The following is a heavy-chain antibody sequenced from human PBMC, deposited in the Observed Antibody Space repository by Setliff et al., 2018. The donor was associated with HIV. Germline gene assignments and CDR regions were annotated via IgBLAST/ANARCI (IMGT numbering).Heavy chain of an antibody. CDR1: GFTFGDYA. J-gene: IGHJ4*02. CDR2: IRNKGYGGTT. Sequence: PGGSLRLSCTASGFTFGDYAMSWVRQAPGKGLEWVGSIRNKGYGGTTEYAASVKGRFTISRDDSKSIAYLQMNSLKTEDTAVYYCTRDLGGPFDYWGQGTLVTVSS. D-gene: IGHD3-16*01. V-gene: IGHV3-49*04. CDR3: TRDLGGPFDY.